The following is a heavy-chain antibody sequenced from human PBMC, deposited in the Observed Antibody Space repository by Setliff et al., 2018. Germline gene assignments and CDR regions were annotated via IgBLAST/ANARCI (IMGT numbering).Heavy chain of an antibody. V-gene: IGHV7-4-1*02. D-gene: IGHD3-10*01. CDR2: INTNTGNP. CDR1: GYMFTTYA. CDR3: ARASRFGTVVYKGDYYMDV. Sequence: ASVKVSCKASGYMFTTYAMSWIRQVPGQGFEWMGWINTNTGNPIYVQGFTGRFVFSLDTSVSTAYPHISGLKAEDTVVYYCARASRFGTVVYKGDYYMDVWGKGTTVTVSS. J-gene: IGHJ6*03.